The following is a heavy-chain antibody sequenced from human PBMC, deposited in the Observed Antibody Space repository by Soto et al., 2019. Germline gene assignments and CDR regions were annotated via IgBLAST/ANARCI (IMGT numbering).Heavy chain of an antibody. CDR1: GVTFSSCA. Sequence: GGSLRLSCAASGVTFSSCAMGWVRQATGKGLEWVSDIIDSGGSTYYADSVKGRFTISRDNSKSTLYLQMNSLRAEDTALYYCAKGRSYYYYYGVDVWGQGTTVTVSS. J-gene: IGHJ6*02. CDR2: IIDSGGST. CDR3: AKGRSYYYYYGVDV. V-gene: IGHV3-23*01.